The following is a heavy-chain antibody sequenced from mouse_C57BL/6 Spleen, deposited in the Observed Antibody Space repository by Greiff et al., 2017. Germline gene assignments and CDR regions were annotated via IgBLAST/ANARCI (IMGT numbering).Heavy chain of an antibody. Sequence: DVKLQESGPELVKPGASVKMSCKASGYTFTDYNMHWVKQSHGKSLEWIGYINPNNGGTSYNQKFKGKATLTVNKSSSTAYMELRSLTSEDSAVYYCARPSYGSSWGFAYWGQGTLVTVSA. CDR3: ARPSYGSSWGFAY. CDR2: INPNNGGT. D-gene: IGHD1-1*01. J-gene: IGHJ3*01. CDR1: GYTFTDYN. V-gene: IGHV1-22*01.